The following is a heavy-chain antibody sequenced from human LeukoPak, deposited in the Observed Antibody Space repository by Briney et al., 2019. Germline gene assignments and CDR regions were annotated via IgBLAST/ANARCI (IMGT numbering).Heavy chain of an antibody. CDR3: ARDLAGPPQEAFDI. CDR2: IKKDGSEI. V-gene: IGHV3-7*01. Sequence: PGGSLRLXCAASGFTFSSYWMNWVRQAPGKGLEWVANIKKDGSEIYYVDSVKGRFTISRDNTKKSLYLQMNTLRAEDTAVYYCARDLAGPPQEAFDIWGQGTMVTVSS. CDR1: GFTFSSYW. J-gene: IGHJ3*02.